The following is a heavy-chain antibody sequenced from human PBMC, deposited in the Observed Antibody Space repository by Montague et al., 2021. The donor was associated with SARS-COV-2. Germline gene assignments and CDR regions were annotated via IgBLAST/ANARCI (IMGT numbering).Heavy chain of an antibody. J-gene: IGHJ4*02. V-gene: IGHV4-59*08. CDR2: ISDCGST. CDR3: ARHYSATLPAVY. CDR1: GGSISSFY. D-gene: IGHD2-15*01. Sequence: SETLSLTCTVSGGSISSFYWSWFRQPPGKGLEWIGYISDCGSTNYNPSLTSRVTMSVDTSQNQFSLKVNSVTAADTAVYYCARHYSATLPAVYWGQGTLVTVSS.